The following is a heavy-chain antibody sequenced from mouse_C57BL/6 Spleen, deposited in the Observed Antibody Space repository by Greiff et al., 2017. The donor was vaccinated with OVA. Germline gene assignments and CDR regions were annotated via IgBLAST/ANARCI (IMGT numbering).Heavy chain of an antibody. D-gene: IGHD2-10*02. J-gene: IGHJ3*01. V-gene: IGHV1-18*01. Sequence: VQLKASGAELVKPGASVKISCKASGYTFTGYNMDWVKQSHGKGLEWIGEINPNNGGTIYNEKFKGKATLTVDKSSSTAYMELRSLTSEDTAVYYCAREAYGNYVWFAYWGQGTLVTVSA. CDR2: INPNNGGT. CDR3: AREAYGNYVWFAY. CDR1: GYTFTGYN.